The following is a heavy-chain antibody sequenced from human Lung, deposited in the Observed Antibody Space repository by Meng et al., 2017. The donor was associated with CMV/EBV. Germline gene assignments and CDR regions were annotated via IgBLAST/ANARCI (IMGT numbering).Heavy chain of an antibody. D-gene: IGHD3-3*01. CDR2: IDDSGAT. J-gene: IGHJ4*02. CDR1: GVSVTNSGSY. V-gene: IGHV4-39*07. CDR3: ARAASTSYDFWSGLGHYFDH. Sequence: LXCTVSGVSVTNSGSYWGWIRQSPGKGLEWIGSIDDSGATYYNPSLNSRIRTSVRVTISVDRSRNHFSLKLSSVTAADTAVYHCARAASTSYDFWSGLGHYFDHWXQG.